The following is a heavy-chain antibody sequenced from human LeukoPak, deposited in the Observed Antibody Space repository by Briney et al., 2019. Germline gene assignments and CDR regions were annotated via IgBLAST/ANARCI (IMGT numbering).Heavy chain of an antibody. Sequence: GGSLRLSCAASGFTFSSYWMHWVRQAPGKGLEWVAFIRYDGSNKYYADSVKGRFTISRDNSKNTLYLQMNSLRAEDTAVYYCAKDGIITIFGVANYYYYMDVWGKGTTVTVSS. V-gene: IGHV3-30*02. CDR1: GFTFSSYW. J-gene: IGHJ6*03. CDR3: AKDGIITIFGVANYYYYMDV. CDR2: IRYDGSNK. D-gene: IGHD3-3*01.